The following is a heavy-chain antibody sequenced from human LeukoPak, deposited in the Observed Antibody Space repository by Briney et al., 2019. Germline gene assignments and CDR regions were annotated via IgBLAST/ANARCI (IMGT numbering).Heavy chain of an antibody. CDR3: TTEGYDILTGYSPYYYYYYMDV. CDR1: GFTFSNAW. CDR2: IKSKTDGGTA. J-gene: IGHJ6*03. Sequence: PGGSLRLSCAASGFTFSNAWMSWVRQAPGKGLEWVGRIKSKTDGGTADYAAPVKGRFTISRDDSKNTLYLQMNSLKTEDTAVYYCTTEGYDILTGYSPYYYYYYMDVWGKGTTVTISS. D-gene: IGHD3-9*01. V-gene: IGHV3-15*01.